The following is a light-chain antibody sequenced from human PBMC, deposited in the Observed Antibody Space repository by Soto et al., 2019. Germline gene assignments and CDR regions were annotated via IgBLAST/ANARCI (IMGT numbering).Light chain of an antibody. V-gene: IGLV2-14*01. CDR2: DVS. Sequence: QSVLTQPASVSGSPGQSITISCAGTSGDVGAYNFVTWFQQHPGKVPKLIIYDVSDRPSGVSDRFSGSKSGNTASLTISGLLAEDEGDYYCGSYTTSNTMIFGGGTKLTVL. CDR1: SGDVGAYNF. J-gene: IGLJ2*01. CDR3: GSYTTSNTMI.